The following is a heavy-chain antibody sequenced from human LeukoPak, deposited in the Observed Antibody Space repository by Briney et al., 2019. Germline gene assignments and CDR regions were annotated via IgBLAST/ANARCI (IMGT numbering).Heavy chain of an antibody. CDR1: GFTFSSYA. J-gene: IGHJ4*02. D-gene: IGHD1-26*01. CDR2: ISGSGGST. V-gene: IGHV3-23*01. CDR3: AKAHGGSYHSGID. Sequence: GGSRRLSCAASGFTFSSYATNWDRPAPGDGLEWISGISGSGGSTYYADSVKGRFGISRDNSKNTLYLQLNSLRAEDTAVYYCAKAHGGSYHSGIDWGQGTLVTVSS.